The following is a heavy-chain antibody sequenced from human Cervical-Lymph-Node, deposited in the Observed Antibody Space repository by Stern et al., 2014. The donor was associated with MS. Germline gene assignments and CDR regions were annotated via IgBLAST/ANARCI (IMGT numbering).Heavy chain of an antibody. D-gene: IGHD3-10*01. CDR2: LFPFFGTP. J-gene: IGHJ4*02. Sequence: QVQLGQSGTEVKKPGSSVEVSCKAAGDTFDSYGISWVRQAPGQGLEWMGGLFPFFGTPIYAQKFQGRVTMTADESTTTAYMDLTSLSVEDTAVYYCATSTYGLVHWGQGTLVTVSS. CDR3: ATSTYGLVH. CDR1: GDTFDSYG. V-gene: IGHV1-69*01.